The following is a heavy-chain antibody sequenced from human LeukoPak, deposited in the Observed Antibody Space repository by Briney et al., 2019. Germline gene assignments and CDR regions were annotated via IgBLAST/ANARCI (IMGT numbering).Heavy chain of an antibody. J-gene: IGHJ4*02. Sequence: ASVKVSCKASGYTFTTYYMHWVRQAPGQGLEWMGIIDPSGGSTSYAQKFQGRVTMTRDTSTSTVYMELSSLRSDDTAVYYCVKAGVTTGFDYWGRGTLVTVSS. V-gene: IGHV1-46*01. CDR2: IDPSGGST. CDR3: VKAGVTTGFDY. D-gene: IGHD4-17*01. CDR1: GYTFTTYY.